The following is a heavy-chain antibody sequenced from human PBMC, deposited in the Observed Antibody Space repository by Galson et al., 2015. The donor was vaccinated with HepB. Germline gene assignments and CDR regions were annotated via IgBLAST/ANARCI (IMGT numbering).Heavy chain of an antibody. CDR3: ARHDTVATENNWFDP. J-gene: IGHJ5*02. CDR2: IYYSGST. D-gene: IGHD5-12*01. Sequence: TLSLTCTVSGGSLSSYYWSWIRQPPGKGLEWIGSIYYSGSTYYNPSLKSRVTISVDTSKNQFSLKLSSVTAADTAVYYCARHDTVATENNWFDPWGQGTLVTVSS. V-gene: IGHV4-59*05. CDR1: GGSLSSYY.